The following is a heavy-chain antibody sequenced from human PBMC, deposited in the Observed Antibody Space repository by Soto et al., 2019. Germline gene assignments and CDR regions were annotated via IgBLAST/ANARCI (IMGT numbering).Heavy chain of an antibody. Sequence: QVQLVESGGGVAQSGGSLRLSCEASGFAFSGYGMNWVRQAPGKGLEWVATISFDGSNQDYAASVKGRFTVSRDNSKRALYLHLSSLSAEDTAVYYCSRFYGGSSYSVFDKWGQGTLVTVSS. CDR3: SRFYGGSSYSVFDK. CDR2: ISFDGSNQ. CDR1: GFAFSGYG. V-gene: IGHV3-30*03. J-gene: IGHJ3*02. D-gene: IGHD4-17*01.